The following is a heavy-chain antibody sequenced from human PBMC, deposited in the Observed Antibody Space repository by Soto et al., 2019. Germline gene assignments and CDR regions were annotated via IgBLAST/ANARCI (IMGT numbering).Heavy chain of an antibody. CDR1: GGTFSSYA. D-gene: IGHD4-17*01. V-gene: IGHV1-69*13. CDR2: IIPIFGTA. CDR3: AKGERVSTFGDFHDGWGV. Sequence: SVKVSCKASGGTFSSYAISWVRQAPGQGLEWMGGIIPIFGTANYAQKFQGRVTITADESTSTAYMELSSLRSEDTAGYYCAKGERVSTFGDFHDGWGVWGQGTTVTVSS. J-gene: IGHJ6*02.